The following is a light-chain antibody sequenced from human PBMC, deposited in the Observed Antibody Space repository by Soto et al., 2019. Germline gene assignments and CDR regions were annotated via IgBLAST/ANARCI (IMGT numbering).Light chain of an antibody. CDR1: SSDVGGYHY. Sequence: QSVLTQPRSVSGSPGQSVTLSCTGTSSDVGGYHYVSWYQHHPGKAAKIIIFDVNQRPSGVPDRFSGSKSGNTASLTISGLQTEDEADYYCCSYAGSYTLVFGGGTKLTVL. V-gene: IGLV2-11*01. J-gene: IGLJ2*01. CDR2: DVN. CDR3: CSYAGSYTLV.